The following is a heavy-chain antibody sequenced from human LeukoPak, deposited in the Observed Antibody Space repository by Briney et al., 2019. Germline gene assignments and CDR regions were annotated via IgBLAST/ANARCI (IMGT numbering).Heavy chain of an antibody. CDR1: GYTFTSYG. J-gene: IGHJ6*02. V-gene: IGHV1-18*01. CDR2: ISAYNGNT. D-gene: IGHD2-2*01. CDR3: ARVRPAAMIGWYYYYGMDV. Sequence: ASVKVSCKASGYTFTSYGTSWVRQAPGQGLEWMGWISAYNGNTNYAQKLQGRVTMTTDTSTSTAYMELRSLRSDDTAVYYCARVRPAAMIGWYYYYGMDVWGQGTTVTVSS.